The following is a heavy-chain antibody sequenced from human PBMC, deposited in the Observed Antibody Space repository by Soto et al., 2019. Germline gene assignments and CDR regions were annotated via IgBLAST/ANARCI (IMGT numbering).Heavy chain of an antibody. D-gene: IGHD3-3*01. Sequence: SETLSVSCSVGGGPIGGSDWICILQSPGKGLDWLGYVYYTGSTNYIPSLRSRVSISIDTSKNEFSLRLSSVTAADTAVYSCARSVAVPRADIDYWAQGTQVTVSS. CDR1: GGPIGGSD. CDR3: ARSVAVPRADIDY. V-gene: IGHV4-59*12. CDR2: VYYTGST. J-gene: IGHJ4*02.